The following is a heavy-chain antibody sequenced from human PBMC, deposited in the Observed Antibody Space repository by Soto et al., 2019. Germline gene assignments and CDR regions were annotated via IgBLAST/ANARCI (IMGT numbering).Heavy chain of an antibody. CDR3: ARHLTGLDT. CDR2: IHYSGST. CDR1: GGSISSFY. J-gene: IGHJ5*02. Sequence: QVQLQESGPGLVKPSETLSLTCTVSGGSISSFYWSWIRQPPGKGLEYIGYIHYSGSTNYSPSLTSRVTMSLDTSKNHFSLKLTSVTPADTAVYYCARHLTGLDTWGQGTLVTVSS. V-gene: IGHV4-59*08.